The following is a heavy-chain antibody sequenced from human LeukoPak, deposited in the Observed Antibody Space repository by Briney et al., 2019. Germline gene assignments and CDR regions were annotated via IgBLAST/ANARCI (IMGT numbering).Heavy chain of an antibody. J-gene: IGHJ5*02. CDR2: INHSGST. CDR1: GGSFSGYY. D-gene: IGHD3-10*01. Sequence: SETLSLTCAVYGGSFSGYYWSWIRQPPGKGLEWIGEINHSGSTNYNPSLKSRVTISVDTSKNQFSLKLSSVTAADTAVYYCARRIWFGDLFDWFDPWGQGTLVTVSS. CDR3: ARRIWFGDLFDWFDP. V-gene: IGHV4-34*01.